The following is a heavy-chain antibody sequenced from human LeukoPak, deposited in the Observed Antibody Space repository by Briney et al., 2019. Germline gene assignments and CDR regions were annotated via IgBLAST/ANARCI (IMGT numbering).Heavy chain of an antibody. CDR2: IWHDGLNK. J-gene: IGHJ4*02. Sequence: GKSLRLSCAASGSSPNNYAMHWVRQAPGKGLEWVAVIWHDGLNKFYADFLKGRFTISGDFSKDTVYLQMSGLTVEDTAVYYCAKAGQRSYAEAFDSWGQGTLVTVSS. CDR1: GSSPNNYA. D-gene: IGHD3-16*01. CDR3: AKAGQRSYAEAFDS. V-gene: IGHV3-33*06.